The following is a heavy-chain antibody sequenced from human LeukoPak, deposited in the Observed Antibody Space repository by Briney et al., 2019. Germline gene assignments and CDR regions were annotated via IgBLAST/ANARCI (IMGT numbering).Heavy chain of an antibody. CDR2: TYYRSKWYN. CDR1: GDSVSSNSAA. J-gene: IGHJ5*02. Sequence: SQTLSLTCAISGDSVSSNSAAWTWIRQSPSRGLEWLGRTYYRSKWYNDYAVSVKSRITINPDTSKNQFSLQLNSVTPEDTAVYYCAREVGVTPSWFDPWGQGTLVTVSS. V-gene: IGHV6-1*01. CDR3: AREVGVTPSWFDP. D-gene: IGHD4-23*01.